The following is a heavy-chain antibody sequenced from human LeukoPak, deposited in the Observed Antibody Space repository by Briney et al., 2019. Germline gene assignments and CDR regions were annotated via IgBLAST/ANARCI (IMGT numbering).Heavy chain of an antibody. D-gene: IGHD6-13*01. CDR2: INPSGGST. CDR3: ARTTGSSSVLGYYYYYYYMDV. J-gene: IGHJ6*03. Sequence: ASVKVSCKASGYTFTSYYMHWVRQAPGQGLEWMGIINPSGGSTSYAQKFQGRATMTRDTSMSTVYMELSSLRSEDTAVYYCARTTGSSSVLGYYYYYYYMDVWGKGTTVTVSS. CDR1: GYTFTSYY. V-gene: IGHV1-46*01.